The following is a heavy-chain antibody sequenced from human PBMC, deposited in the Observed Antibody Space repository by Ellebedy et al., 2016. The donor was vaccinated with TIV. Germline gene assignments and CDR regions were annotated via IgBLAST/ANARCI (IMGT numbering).Heavy chain of an antibody. Sequence: GESLKISXAASGFLFDDYDMSWVRQAPGKGLEWVSGINWNGTSTGYADSVKGRFTISRDNAKNSLYLQMNSLRAEDTALYYCARDILGSSPDYWGQGTLVTVSS. J-gene: IGHJ4*02. V-gene: IGHV3-20*04. D-gene: IGHD3-10*01. CDR3: ARDILGSSPDY. CDR2: INWNGTST. CDR1: GFLFDDYD.